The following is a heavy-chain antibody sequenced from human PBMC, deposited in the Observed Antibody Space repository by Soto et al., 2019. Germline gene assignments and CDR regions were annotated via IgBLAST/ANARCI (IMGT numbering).Heavy chain of an antibody. V-gene: IGHV1-18*04. J-gene: IGHJ4*02. CDR1: GYTFTSYG. CDR2: ISAYNGNT. Sequence: ASVKVSCKYSGYTFTSYGIIWVRQAPGQGLEWMGWISAYNGNTNYAQKLQGRVTMTTDTSTSTAYMELRSLRSDDTAVYYCARAYRYYYDSSGYPPPDYWGQGTLVTVSS. D-gene: IGHD3-22*01. CDR3: ARAYRYYYDSSGYPPPDY.